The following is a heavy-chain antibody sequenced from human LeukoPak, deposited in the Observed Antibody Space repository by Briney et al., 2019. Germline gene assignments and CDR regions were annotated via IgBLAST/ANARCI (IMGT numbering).Heavy chain of an antibody. J-gene: IGHJ5*02. CDR1: GYTLTELS. Sequence: GASVKVSCKVSGYTLTELSMHWVRQAPGKGLEWMGGFDPEDGETIYAQKFQGRVTMTEDTSTDTAYMELSSLRSEDTAVYYCATSSGWYTWFDPWGRGTLVTVSS. V-gene: IGHV1-24*01. CDR3: ATSSGWYTWFDP. D-gene: IGHD6-19*01. CDR2: FDPEDGET.